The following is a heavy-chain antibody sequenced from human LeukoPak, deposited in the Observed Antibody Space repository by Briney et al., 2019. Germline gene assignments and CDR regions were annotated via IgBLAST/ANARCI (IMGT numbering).Heavy chain of an antibody. CDR2: IYYSGST. CDR1: GGSISSHY. D-gene: IGHD1-26*01. J-gene: IGHJ4*02. V-gene: IGHV4-59*11. Sequence: ESSETLSLTCTVSGGSISSHYWSWIRQPQGKGLEWIGYIYYSGSTNYNPSLKSRVTISVDTSKNQFSLKLSSVTAADTAVYYCARGVGALLYYFDYWGQGTLVTVSS. CDR3: ARGVGALLYYFDY.